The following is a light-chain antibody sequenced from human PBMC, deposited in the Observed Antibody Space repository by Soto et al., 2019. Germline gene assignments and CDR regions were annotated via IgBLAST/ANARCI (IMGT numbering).Light chain of an antibody. Sequence: QSALTQPASVSGSPGQSFTMSCTGTSSDVGGYNFVSWYQQHPGKAPKLMIYDVSNRPSGVSNRFSGSKSGNTASLTISGLQAEDEADYYCSSYTSSSTPLIFGTGTKLTVL. V-gene: IGLV2-14*03. CDR3: SSYTSSSTPLI. CDR1: SSDVGGYNF. CDR2: DVS. J-gene: IGLJ1*01.